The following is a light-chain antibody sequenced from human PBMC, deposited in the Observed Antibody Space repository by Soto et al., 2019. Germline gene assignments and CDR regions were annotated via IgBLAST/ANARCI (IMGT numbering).Light chain of an antibody. Sequence: QSVLTQPPSVSGAPGQRVTISCTGTSSDIGAGYDVHWYQQLPGAAPKLLIYNNNNRPSGVPDRFSGSNSGTSASLTITGLQAEDEADYYCQSYDSNLRGYVFGTGTKVTAL. CDR3: QSYDSNLRGYV. CDR1: SSDIGAGYD. CDR2: NNN. J-gene: IGLJ1*01. V-gene: IGLV1-40*01.